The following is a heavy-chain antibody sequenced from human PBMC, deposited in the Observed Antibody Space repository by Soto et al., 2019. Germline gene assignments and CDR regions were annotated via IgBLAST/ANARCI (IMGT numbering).Heavy chain of an antibody. CDR2: IYYSGST. Sequence: QVQLQESGPGLVKPSQTLSLTCTVSGGSISSGDYYWSWIRQPPGKGLEWIGYIYYSGSTYYNPSLNSRVTISADTSKNRFPPLLTPVTAADTAVYYCARDWVDDIFPDYWCQGTLVTVSS. CDR3: ARDWVDDIFPDY. CDR1: GGSISSGDYY. J-gene: IGHJ4*02. V-gene: IGHV4-30-4*01. D-gene: IGHD3-9*01.